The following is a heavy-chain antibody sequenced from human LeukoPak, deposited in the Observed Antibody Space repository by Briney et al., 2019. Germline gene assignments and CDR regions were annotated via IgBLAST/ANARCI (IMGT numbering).Heavy chain of an antibody. V-gene: IGHV3-30*02. D-gene: IGHD2-15*01. CDR2: IRHDGINK. CDR1: GFTFSTYA. CDR3: ARDRTLFDC. Sequence: GGSLRLSCAASGFTFSTYAMHWVRQAPGKGLEWVAFIRHDGINKYYADSVKGRFTISRDTSNNTLYLQMNSLRAEDTAIYYCARDRTLFDCWGQGTLVTVPS. J-gene: IGHJ4*02.